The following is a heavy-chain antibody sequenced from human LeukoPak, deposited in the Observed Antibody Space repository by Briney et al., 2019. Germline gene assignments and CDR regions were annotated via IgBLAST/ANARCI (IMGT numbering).Heavy chain of an antibody. CDR3: ARRTSPHGFDI. D-gene: IGHD1-14*01. CDR2: VYYDGST. J-gene: IGHJ3*02. CDR1: GGSISGSSYY. V-gene: IGHV4-39*01. Sequence: PSETLSLTCTVSGGSISGSSYYWGWIRQPPGKGLKWTGSVYYDGSTYYNPSLKSRVAISVDTSNNQFSLKVNSVSAADTAIYFCARRTSPHGFDIWGQGTMVTVSS.